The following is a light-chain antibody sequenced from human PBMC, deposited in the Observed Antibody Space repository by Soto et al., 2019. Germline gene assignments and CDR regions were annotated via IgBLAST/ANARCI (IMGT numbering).Light chain of an antibody. CDR3: QKYARPSKT. CDR2: GAS. V-gene: IGKV3-20*01. J-gene: IGKJ1*01. Sequence: EIVLTQSPGTLSLSPGDRATLSCRASQSVSSSYLALYQQKPGQAPRLLIYGASRSASGIPGRFSGSGFGATLTLTISILSQEILARFYSQKYARPSKTFGIGTKVEMK. CDR1: QSVSSSY.